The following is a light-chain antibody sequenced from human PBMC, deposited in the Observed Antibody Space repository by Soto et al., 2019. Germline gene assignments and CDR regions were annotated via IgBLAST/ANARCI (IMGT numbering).Light chain of an antibody. J-gene: IGKJ1*01. V-gene: IGKV3-15*01. CDR2: GAS. CDR3: QQYNNWPGA. Sequence: ELVLPQSPATLSVPPGEEAPLSCRASQRVRSTLAWYQQKPGQAPRLLIYGASTRATGIPARFSGSGSGTEFTLTISSLQSEDFAVYYCQQYNNWPGAFGQGTKVEIK. CDR1: QRVRST.